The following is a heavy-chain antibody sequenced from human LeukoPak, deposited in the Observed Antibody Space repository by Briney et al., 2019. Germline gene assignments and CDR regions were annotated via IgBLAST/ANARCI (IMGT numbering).Heavy chain of an antibody. CDR2: IDNSGTYI. J-gene: IGHJ6*03. D-gene: IGHD3-3*01. CDR1: VFTFSTYG. CDR3: ASANPILLDYYYYYYMDV. Sequence: GGSLRLSCAASVFTFSTYGMTWVRQAPRKGLEWVSSIDNSGTYIYYADSVKGRFTISRDNSKNSLYLQMNSLRAEDTAVYYCASANPILLDYYYYYYMDVWGKGTTVTVSS. V-gene: IGHV3-21*01.